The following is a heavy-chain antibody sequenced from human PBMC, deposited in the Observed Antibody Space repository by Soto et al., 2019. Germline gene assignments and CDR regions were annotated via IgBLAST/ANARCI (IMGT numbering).Heavy chain of an antibody. V-gene: IGHV1-69*06. J-gene: IGHJ4*01. CDR2: VLPIFGTT. CDR3: ASVDTTLITDY. Sequence: SVKVSCKAFGGTFSNFAISWVRQAPGQGLEWVGGVLPIFGTTIYAQKLKDRVTITADKSTTTVYMEMSGLRSEDTAVYYCASVDTTLITDYWGRGTLVTVS. CDR1: GGTFSNFA. D-gene: IGHD5-18*01.